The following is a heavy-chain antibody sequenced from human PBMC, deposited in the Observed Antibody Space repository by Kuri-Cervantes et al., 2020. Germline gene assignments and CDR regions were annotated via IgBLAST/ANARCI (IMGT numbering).Heavy chain of an antibody. CDR2: IYYSGST. V-gene: IGHV4-39*01. CDR1: GGSISSSSYY. CDR3: ARHKGTYRGLDY. J-gene: IGHJ4*02. Sequence: SETLSLTCTVSGGSISSSSYYWGWIRQPPGKGLEWIGSIYYSGSTYYNPSLKSRVTISVDTSKNQFSLKLSSVTAADTAVYYRARHKGTYRGLDYWGQGTLVTVSS. D-gene: IGHD1-14*01.